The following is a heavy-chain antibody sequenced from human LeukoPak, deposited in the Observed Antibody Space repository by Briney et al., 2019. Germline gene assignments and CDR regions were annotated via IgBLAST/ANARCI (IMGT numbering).Heavy chain of an antibody. Sequence: SETLSLTCTVSGGSISSYYWSWIRQPAGKGLEWIGRIYTSGSTNYNPSLKSRVTMSVDTSKNQFSLKLSSVTAADTAVHYCAREGDFWSGYSPHDYMDVWGKGTTVTVSS. J-gene: IGHJ6*03. CDR2: IYTSGST. CDR1: GGSISSYY. CDR3: AREGDFWSGYSPHDYMDV. D-gene: IGHD3-3*01. V-gene: IGHV4-4*07.